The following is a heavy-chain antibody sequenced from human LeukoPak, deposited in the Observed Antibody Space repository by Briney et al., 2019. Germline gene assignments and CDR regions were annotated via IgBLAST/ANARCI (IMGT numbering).Heavy chain of an antibody. Sequence: PSETLSLTYTVSGYSISSGYYWGWIRQPPGKGLEWIGSIYHSGSTYYNPSLKSRVTISVDTSKNQFSLKLSSVTAADTAVYYCAKLEKGCSSTSCYHRALYYFDYWGQGTLVTVSS. CDR1: GYSISSGYY. CDR2: IYHSGST. V-gene: IGHV4-38-2*02. D-gene: IGHD2-2*01. CDR3: AKLEKGCSSTSCYHRALYYFDY. J-gene: IGHJ4*02.